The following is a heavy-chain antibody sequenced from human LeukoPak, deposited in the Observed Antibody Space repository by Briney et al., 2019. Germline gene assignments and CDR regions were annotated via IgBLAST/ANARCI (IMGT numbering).Heavy chain of an antibody. D-gene: IGHD4-17*01. CDR3: ARACSTPRTTTVTIFSSVYYGMDV. CDR2: IYYSGST. Sequence: SETLSLTCTVSGGSISSTTYYWGWIRQPPGKGLEWIGSIYYSGSTYYNSSLKSRVTMSVDTSKNQFSLKLSSVTAADTAVYYCARACSTPRTTTVTIFSSVYYGMDVWGQGTTVTVSS. CDR1: GGSISSTTYY. V-gene: IGHV4-39*07. J-gene: IGHJ6*02.